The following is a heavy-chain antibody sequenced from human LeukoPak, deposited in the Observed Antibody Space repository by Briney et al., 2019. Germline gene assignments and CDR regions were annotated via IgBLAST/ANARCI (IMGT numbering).Heavy chain of an antibody. CDR2: IIPILGIA. D-gene: IGHD3-9*01. CDR1: GGTFSSYA. CDR3: ARDRSQGYFDWLLSNTNAFDI. V-gene: IGHV1-69*04. Sequence: GASVKVSCKASGGTFSSYAISWVRQAPGQGLEWMGRIIPILGIANYAQKLQGRVTMTTDTSTSTAYMELRSLRSDDTAVYYCARDRSQGYFDWLLSNTNAFDIWGQGTMVTVSS. J-gene: IGHJ3*02.